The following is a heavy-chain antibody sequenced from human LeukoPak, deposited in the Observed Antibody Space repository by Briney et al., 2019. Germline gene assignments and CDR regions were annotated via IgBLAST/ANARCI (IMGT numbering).Heavy chain of an antibody. CDR1: GYTFTGYY. CDR3: ARDPRYSYGNFDF. D-gene: IGHD5-18*01. Sequence: GASVKVSCKASGYTFTGYYMHCVRHAPGHGLEWMGWINPNSGGTNYAQKFHGRVTMTRDTSISTAYMELSRLRSDDTAVCYCARDPRYSYGNFDFWGQGTMVTVSS. V-gene: IGHV1-2*02. J-gene: IGHJ4*02. CDR2: INPNSGGT.